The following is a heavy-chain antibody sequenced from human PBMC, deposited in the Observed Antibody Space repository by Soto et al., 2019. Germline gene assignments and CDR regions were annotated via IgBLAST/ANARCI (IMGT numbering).Heavy chain of an antibody. CDR1: GFSFNNYS. Sequence: VQLVESGGGLVNPGGSLRLSCAASGFSFNNYSMNWVRQAPGKGLEWVSSISRSSDYIYYADSVKGRFTISRDNAKDSLYLQMNSLGDEDTAVYYCARDFAYWGPGTLVSVSS. CDR3: ARDFAY. CDR2: ISRSSDYI. J-gene: IGHJ4*02. V-gene: IGHV3-21*01.